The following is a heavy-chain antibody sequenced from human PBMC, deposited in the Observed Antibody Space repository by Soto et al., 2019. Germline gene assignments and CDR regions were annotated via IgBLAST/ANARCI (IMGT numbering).Heavy chain of an antibody. CDR3: ARVGGFGATTIDY. D-gene: IGHD3-10*01. Sequence: PSETLSLTCTVSGGSIISNSYNWGWIREPPGKGLEWIGYIYHSGSTYYNPSLKSRVTMSVDTSKNQFSLKLSSVTAADTAVYYCARVGGFGATTIDYWGQGTLVTVSS. CDR1: GGSIISNSYN. V-gene: IGHV4-39*07. CDR2: IYHSGST. J-gene: IGHJ4*02.